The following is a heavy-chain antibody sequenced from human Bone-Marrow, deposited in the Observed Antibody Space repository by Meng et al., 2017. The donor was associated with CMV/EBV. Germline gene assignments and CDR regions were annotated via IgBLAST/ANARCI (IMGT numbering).Heavy chain of an antibody. Sequence: ASVKVSCKASGYTFTSYDINWVRQATGQGLEWMGWINPNSGGTNYAQKFQGRVTMTRDTSIGTAYMELSRLRSDDTAVYYCAREARGVYQLLRKGGIFDYWGQGTLVTVSS. V-gene: IGHV1-2*02. CDR3: AREARGVYQLLRKGGIFDY. J-gene: IGHJ4*02. CDR2: INPNSGGT. D-gene: IGHD2-2*01. CDR1: GYTFTSYD.